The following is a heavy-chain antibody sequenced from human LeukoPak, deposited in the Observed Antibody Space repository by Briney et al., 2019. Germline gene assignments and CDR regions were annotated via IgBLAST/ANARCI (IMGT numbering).Heavy chain of an antibody. J-gene: IGHJ3*02. CDR3: AKDGWGRRDYDIGFDI. V-gene: IGHV3-23*01. D-gene: IGHD4-17*01. CDR2: ISGSGGST. CDR1: GFTFSSYA. Sequence: GGFLRLSCAASGFTFSSYAMSWVRQAPGKGLEWVSAISGSGGSTYYADSVKGRFTISRDNSKNTLYLQMNSLRAEDTAVYYCAKDGWGRRDYDIGFDIWGQGTMVTVSS.